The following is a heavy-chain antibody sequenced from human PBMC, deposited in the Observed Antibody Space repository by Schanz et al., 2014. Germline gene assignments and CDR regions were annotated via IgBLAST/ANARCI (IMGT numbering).Heavy chain of an antibody. CDR3: ARVHTAESYYSAGPPIDY. Sequence: QVQLVESGGGVVQPGRSLRLSCAASGFTFSSYGMHWVRQAPGKGLEWVAVIWYDGSNKYYADSVKGRFTISRDNSKNTLLLQMNSLRAEDTAVYYCARVHTAESYYSAGPPIDYWGQGTLLTVSS. CDR1: GFTFSSYG. V-gene: IGHV3-33*01. D-gene: IGHD1-26*01. J-gene: IGHJ4*02. CDR2: IWYDGSNK.